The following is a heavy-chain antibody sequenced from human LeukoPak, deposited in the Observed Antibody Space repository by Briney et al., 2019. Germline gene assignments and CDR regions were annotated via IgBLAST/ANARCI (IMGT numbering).Heavy chain of an antibody. CDR1: GFTFSDYY. J-gene: IGHJ4*02. Sequence: GGSLRLSCAASGFTFSDYYMSWIRQAPGKGLEWVSYISSSSSYTNYADSVKGRFTISRDNAKNSLYLQMNSLGAEDTAVYYCARGRLDTAMVGDYWGQGTLVTVSS. CDR2: ISSSSSYT. V-gene: IGHV3-11*06. CDR3: ARGRLDTAMVGDY. D-gene: IGHD5-18*01.